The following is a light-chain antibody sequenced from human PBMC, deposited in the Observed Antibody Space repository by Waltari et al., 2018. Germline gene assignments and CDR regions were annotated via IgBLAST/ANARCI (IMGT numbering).Light chain of an antibody. CDR3: QQYGSSPV. J-gene: IGKJ4*01. V-gene: IGKV3-20*01. CDR1: QSVSSSY. Sequence: EIVLTQSPGTLSLSLGERATLSCRASQSVSSSYLAWYQQKPGQAPRLLIYGASSRATGIPDRFSGSGSGTDFTLTISRLEPEDFAVYYCQQYGSSPVFGGGTKVEIK. CDR2: GAS.